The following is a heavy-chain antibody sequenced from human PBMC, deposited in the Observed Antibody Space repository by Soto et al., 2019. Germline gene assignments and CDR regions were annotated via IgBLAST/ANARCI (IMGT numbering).Heavy chain of an antibody. Sequence: GGSLRLSCAASGFTFSSYWMNWVRQAPGKGLEWVAIISNDGSNKYYIESVRGRFTISRDNSKNMLFLQMNSLRVEDTAVYFCTKDGRFDSDGSLYYYYYGMDVWGQGTTVTVSS. CDR2: ISNDGSNK. V-gene: IGHV3-30*18. D-gene: IGHD2-15*01. J-gene: IGHJ6*02. CDR3: TKDGRFDSDGSLYYYYYGMDV. CDR1: GFTFSSYW.